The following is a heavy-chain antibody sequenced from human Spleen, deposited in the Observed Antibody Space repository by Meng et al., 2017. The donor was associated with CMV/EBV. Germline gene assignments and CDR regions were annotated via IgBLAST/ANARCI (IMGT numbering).Heavy chain of an antibody. Sequence: ASVKVSCKASGYGFNIYDINWVRQAPGQGLEWMGWISAYNGNIDYAPKFQGRVTMTTDTATSTAYMELRSLRSDDTALYYCARDRHDYWSGYGMDVWGQGTTVTVSS. D-gene: IGHD3-3*01. CDR2: ISAYNGNI. CDR1: GYGFNIYD. J-gene: IGHJ6*02. CDR3: ARDRHDYWSGYGMDV. V-gene: IGHV1-18*01.